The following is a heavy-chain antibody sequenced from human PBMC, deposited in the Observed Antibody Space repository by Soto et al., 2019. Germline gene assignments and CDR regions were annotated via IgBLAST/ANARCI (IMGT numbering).Heavy chain of an antibody. D-gene: IGHD3-22*01. CDR2: ISAYNGNT. CDR3: ARKLYDSRGNDNWFEP. Sequence: ASVKVSCKASGYTFTSYGISWVRQGAGQGLEWMGWISAYNGNTNYAQKLQGRVTMTTDTSTSTAYMELRSLRSDDTAVYYCARKLYDSRGNDNWFEPWGQGTLVIVS. J-gene: IGHJ5*02. CDR1: GYTFTSYG. V-gene: IGHV1-18*01.